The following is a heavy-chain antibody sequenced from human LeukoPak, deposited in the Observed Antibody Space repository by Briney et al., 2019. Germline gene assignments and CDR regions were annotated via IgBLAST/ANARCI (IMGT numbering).Heavy chain of an antibody. CDR1: GFTFSSYA. CDR2: ISYDGSNK. V-gene: IGHV3-30-3*01. CDR3: AKGDYYDSSGYYPPDFDY. D-gene: IGHD3-22*01. J-gene: IGHJ4*02. Sequence: PGGSLRLSCAASGFTFSSYAMHWVRQAPGKGLEWVAVISYDGSNKYHADSVKGRFTISRDNSKNTLYLQMNSLRAEDTAVYYCAKGDYYDSSGYYPPDFDYWGQGTLVTVSS.